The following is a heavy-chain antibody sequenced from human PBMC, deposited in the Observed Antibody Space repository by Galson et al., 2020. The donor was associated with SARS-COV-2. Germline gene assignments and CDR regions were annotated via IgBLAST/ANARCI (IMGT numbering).Heavy chain of an antibody. Sequence: SETLSLTCHVSGGSMRGYYWSWIRQPPGKGLEWIGYIYYSGSTRDNPFLKCRVTMSVHKSTNQFSLQLRSVTAADTGVYYCARGGNYYASQGFDRWGQGTLVSVSS. CDR3: ARGGNYYASQGFDR. CDR1: GGSMRGYY. CDR2: IYYSGST. V-gene: IGHV4-59*01. D-gene: IGHD3-10*01. J-gene: IGHJ5*02.